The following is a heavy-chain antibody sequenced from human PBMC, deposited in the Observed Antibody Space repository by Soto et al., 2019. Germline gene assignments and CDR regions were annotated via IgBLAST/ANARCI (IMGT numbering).Heavy chain of an antibody. Sequence: GGSLRLSCSASGVTFSSYAMHWVRQAPGRGLEWVAVISYDGSNKYYADSVKGRFTISRDNSKNTLYLQMNSLRAEDTAVYYCARDHSGSLDYWGQGTLVTVSS. CDR2: ISYDGSNK. V-gene: IGHV3-30-3*01. J-gene: IGHJ4*02. CDR1: GVTFSSYA. CDR3: ARDHSGSLDY. D-gene: IGHD1-26*01.